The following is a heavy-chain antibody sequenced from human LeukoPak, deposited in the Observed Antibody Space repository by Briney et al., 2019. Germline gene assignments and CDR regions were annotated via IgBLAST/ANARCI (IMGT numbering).Heavy chain of an antibody. D-gene: IGHD3-3*01. CDR3: ATFGVIVRNNYFDY. Sequence: GGSLRLSCAASGFTFSSYAMSWVRQAPGKGLEWVSAISGSGGSTYYADSVKGRFTISRDNSKNTLYLQMNSLRAEDTAVYYCATFGVIVRNNYFDYWGQGALVTVSS. CDR2: ISGSGGST. V-gene: IGHV3-23*01. CDR1: GFTFSSYA. J-gene: IGHJ4*02.